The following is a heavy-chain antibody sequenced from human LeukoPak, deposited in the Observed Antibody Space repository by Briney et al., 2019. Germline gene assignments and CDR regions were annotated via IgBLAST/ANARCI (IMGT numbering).Heavy chain of an antibody. D-gene: IGHD3-22*01. J-gene: IGHJ1*01. CDR3: ARAPSEIGGYYPEYFRH. CDR1: GLTFSNYW. CDR2: IKSDGRT. Sequence: PGGSLRLSCAAAGLTFSNYWMHWVRHAPGKGLVWVSRIKSDGRTNYADSVKGRFTISRDNPKNTVSLQMNSLRAEDTGVYYCARAPSEIGGYYPEYFRHWGQGTLVTVSS. V-gene: IGHV3-74*01.